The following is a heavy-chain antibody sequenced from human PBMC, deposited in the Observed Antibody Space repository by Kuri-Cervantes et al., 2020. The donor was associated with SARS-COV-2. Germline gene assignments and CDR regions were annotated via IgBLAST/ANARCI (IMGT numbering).Heavy chain of an antibody. CDR1: GFNFNNFD. V-gene: IGHV3-30-3*01. Sequence: GGSLRLSCAASGFNFNNFDINWVRQAPGKGLEWVAVILYHGVDSYYADSVKGRFTISRDNSKNTVYLQMNSLRAEDTAVYYCARSYDSSGYYYSGSAYYFDYWGQGTLVTVSS. J-gene: IGHJ4*02. CDR2: ILYHGVDS. D-gene: IGHD3-22*01. CDR3: ARSYDSSGYYYSGSAYYFDY.